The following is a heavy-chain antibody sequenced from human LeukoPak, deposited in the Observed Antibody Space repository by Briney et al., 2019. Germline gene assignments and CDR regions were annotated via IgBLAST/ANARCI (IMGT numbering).Heavy chain of an antibody. J-gene: IGHJ6*02. CDR1: GGSISSYY. D-gene: IGHD1-7*01. Sequence: PSETLSLTCTVSGGSISSYYWSWIRQPAGKGLEWIGRIYTSGSTNYNPSLKSRVTMSVDTSKNQFSLKLSSVTAADTAVYYCARSEGTTWIYYYYYGMDVWGQGTTVTVSS. CDR3: ARSEGTTWIYYYYYGMDV. V-gene: IGHV4-4*07. CDR2: IYTSGST.